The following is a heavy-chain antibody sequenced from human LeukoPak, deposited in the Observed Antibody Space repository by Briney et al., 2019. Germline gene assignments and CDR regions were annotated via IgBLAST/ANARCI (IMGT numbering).Heavy chain of an antibody. J-gene: IGHJ6*03. Sequence: GGSLRLSCAASGFTFSSYAMHWVRQAPGKGLEWVAVISYDGSNKYYADSVKGRFTISRDNSQSTLFLQMSSLRAEDTAVYYCAKDLFSGSGRAGNMEVWGKGTTVTVSS. D-gene: IGHD3-10*01. V-gene: IGHV3-30*04. CDR1: GFTFSSYA. CDR2: ISYDGSNK. CDR3: AKDLFSGSGRAGNMEV.